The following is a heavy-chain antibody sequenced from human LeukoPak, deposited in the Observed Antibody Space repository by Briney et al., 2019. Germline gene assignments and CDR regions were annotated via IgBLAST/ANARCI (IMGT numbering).Heavy chain of an antibody. Sequence: ASVKVSCKASGYTFTSYGIGWVRQAPGQGLEWMGWISAYNGNTNYAQKLQGRVTMTTDTSTSTAYMGLRSLRSDDTAVYYCASDPLLIAARPRFDYWGQGTLVTVSS. V-gene: IGHV1-18*01. D-gene: IGHD6-6*01. CDR3: ASDPLLIAARPRFDY. CDR2: ISAYNGNT. CDR1: GYTFTSYG. J-gene: IGHJ4*02.